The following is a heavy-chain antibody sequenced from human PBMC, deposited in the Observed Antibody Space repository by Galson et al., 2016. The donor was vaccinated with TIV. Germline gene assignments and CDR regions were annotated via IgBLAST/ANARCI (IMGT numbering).Heavy chain of an antibody. CDR1: GDTFSSYP. J-gene: IGHJ6*02. D-gene: IGHD5-18*01. CDR3: AIDRNTAMDTYHYYYGMDV. V-gene: IGHV1-69*13. CDR2: FIPLFGTA. Sequence: SVKVSCKASGDTFSSYPFNWVRQAPGQGLEWVGGFIPLFGTANYAQKFQGRVTISADESTGTLYMEVRSLRSEDTAVYYCAIDRNTAMDTYHYYYGMDVWGQGTTVIV.